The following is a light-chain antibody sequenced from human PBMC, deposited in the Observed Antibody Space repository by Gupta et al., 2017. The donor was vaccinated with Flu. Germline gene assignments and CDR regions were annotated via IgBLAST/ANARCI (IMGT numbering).Light chain of an antibody. Sequence: IQMTQSPSSVSASVGDRLTVTCQASQVIYSYLGWYQQKPGKAPKLLIYGASTGQGGVPYRFSGSGSETDFTLTITSLQPEDAATYYCQQEDSFPLTFGGGSKVEIK. CDR1: QVIYSY. CDR2: GAS. V-gene: IGKV1-12*01. CDR3: QQEDSFPLT. J-gene: IGKJ4*01.